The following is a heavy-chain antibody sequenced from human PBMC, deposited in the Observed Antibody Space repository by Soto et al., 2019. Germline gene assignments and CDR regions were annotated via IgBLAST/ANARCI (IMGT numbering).Heavy chain of an antibody. D-gene: IGHD2-15*01. CDR3: ARAAPSRICSYGMDV. CDR2: IYHSGTT. CDR1: GGSISTDGYY. V-gene: IGHV4-31*03. Sequence: SETLSLTCSVSGGSISTDGYYWSRIRQLPGKGLEWIGYIYHSGTTYHNPSLKSRLSMPVDTSKNQFSLNLNSVTAADTAVYYCARAAPSRICSYGMDVWGQGTTVTVSS. J-gene: IGHJ6*02.